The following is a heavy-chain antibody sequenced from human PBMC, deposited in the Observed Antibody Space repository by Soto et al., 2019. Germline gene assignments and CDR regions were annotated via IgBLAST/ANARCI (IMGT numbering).Heavy chain of an antibody. Sequence: PSETLSLTCTVSGGSISSGGHYWSWIRQHPGKGLEWIGYIYYSGSTYYNPSLKSRVTISVDTSKNQFSLKLSSVTAADTAVYYCARRRTWDYDIDPPYWFDPWGQGTLVTVSS. V-gene: IGHV4-31*03. J-gene: IGHJ5*02. D-gene: IGHD3-9*01. CDR2: IYYSGST. CDR1: GGSISSGGHY. CDR3: ARRRTWDYDIDPPYWFDP.